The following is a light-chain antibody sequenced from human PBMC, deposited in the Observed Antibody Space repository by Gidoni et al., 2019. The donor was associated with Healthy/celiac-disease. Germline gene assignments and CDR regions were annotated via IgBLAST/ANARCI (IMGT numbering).Light chain of an antibody. CDR1: QSVSSY. CDR3: QQRSNWSYT. CDR2: DAS. V-gene: IGKV3-11*01. Sequence: EIVLTQSPATLSLSPGERATLSSRASQSVSSYLAWYQQKPGQAPRLLIYDASNRATGIPARFSGSGSGTDFTLTISSLEPEDFAVYYCQQRSNWSYTFGQXTKLEIK. J-gene: IGKJ2*01.